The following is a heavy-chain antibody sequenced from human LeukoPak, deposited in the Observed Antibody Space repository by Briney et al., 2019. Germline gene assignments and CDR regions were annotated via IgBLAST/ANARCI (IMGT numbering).Heavy chain of an antibody. J-gene: IGHJ6*03. D-gene: IGHD3-9*01. CDR2: ISGRGGGT. CDR3: AKQGRDWLRDYYYYMDV. CDR1: GFTFSDYG. V-gene: IGHV3-23*01. Sequence: LGGSLRLSCAASGFTFSDYGMSWVRQAPGKGLEWVSTISGRGGGTYYADSVKGRFTISRDNSKNTLYLQMNSLRAEDTAVYYCAKQGRDWLRDYYYYMDVWGKGTTVTVSS.